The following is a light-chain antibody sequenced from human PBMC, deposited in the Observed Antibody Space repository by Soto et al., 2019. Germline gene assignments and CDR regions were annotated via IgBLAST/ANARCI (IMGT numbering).Light chain of an antibody. CDR3: SSWTTSTTMI. Sequence: QSALTQPASVSGSPGQSITISCTGTSSDIGAYNFVSWYQQHPGKAPKLMLYDVNIRPSGVSNRFSGSKSGNTASLTISGLQAEYEADYYCSSWTTSTTMIFGGWTKVTVL. J-gene: IGLJ2*01. CDR2: DVN. CDR1: SSDIGAYNF. V-gene: IGLV2-14*03.